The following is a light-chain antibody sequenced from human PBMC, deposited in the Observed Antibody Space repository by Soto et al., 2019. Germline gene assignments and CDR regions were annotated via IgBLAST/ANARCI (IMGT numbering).Light chain of an antibody. Sequence: EIRMTQFPATLSASPGRGATLSCRAAQDVTTNFAWYQLKRGQPPRLLIYDISTRATGVPARFSGSGSGTEFTLTISSLQSEDFAVYYCQQYNNWPPITFGQGTRLEIK. CDR2: DIS. CDR3: QQYNNWPPIT. J-gene: IGKJ5*01. V-gene: IGKV3-15*01. CDR1: QDVTTN.